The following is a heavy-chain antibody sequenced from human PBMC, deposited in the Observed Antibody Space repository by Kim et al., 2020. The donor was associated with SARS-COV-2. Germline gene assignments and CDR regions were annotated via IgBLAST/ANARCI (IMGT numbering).Heavy chain of an antibody. Sequence: GGSLRLSCAASGITFNNYWMHWVRQAPGKGLVWVSRINGDGSTTTYADSVKGRFTISRDNAKNTVYLQMNSLRAEDTAVYYCGGAPGDISGYVINWGQGTLVTVSS. V-gene: IGHV3-74*01. CDR3: GGAPGDISGYVIN. J-gene: IGHJ4*02. CDR2: INGDGSTT. D-gene: IGHD3-22*01. CDR1: GITFNNYW.